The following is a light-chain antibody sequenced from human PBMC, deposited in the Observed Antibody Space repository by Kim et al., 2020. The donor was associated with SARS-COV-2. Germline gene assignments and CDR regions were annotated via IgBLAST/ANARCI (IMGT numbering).Light chain of an antibody. V-gene: IGKV3-11*01. CDR1: QSVNNY. CDR3: QQRSDWPIT. CDR2: EAS. J-gene: IGKJ5*01. Sequence: EIVLTQSPATLSLSPGDRVTLSCRASQSVNNYLAWYQRKPGQVPRLLIYEASYRATGVPVRFSGSGSGTDFTLTISSLEPEDFAVYFCQQRSDWPITFGQGIRLEIK.